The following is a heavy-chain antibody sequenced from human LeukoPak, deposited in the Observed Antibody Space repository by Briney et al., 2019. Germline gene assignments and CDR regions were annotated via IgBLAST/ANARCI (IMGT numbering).Heavy chain of an antibody. Sequence: GASVKVSCKASGGTFSSYAISWVRQAPGQGLEWMGGIIPIFGTANYAQKFQGRVTITADESTSTAYMELSSLRSEDTAVYYCARGDAIYGDTFSHFDYWGQGTLVTVSS. CDR2: IIPIFGTA. V-gene: IGHV1-69*13. CDR1: GGTFSSYA. J-gene: IGHJ4*02. D-gene: IGHD4-17*01. CDR3: ARGDAIYGDTFSHFDY.